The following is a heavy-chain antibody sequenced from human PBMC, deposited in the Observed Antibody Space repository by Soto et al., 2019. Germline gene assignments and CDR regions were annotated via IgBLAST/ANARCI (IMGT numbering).Heavy chain of an antibody. CDR3: ERGLDYGSGSYYFDY. D-gene: IGHD3-10*01. Sequence: PSETLSLTCAVYGGSFSGYYWSWIRQPPGKGLEWIGEINHSGSTNYNPSLKSRVTISVDTSKNQFSLKLSSVTAADTAVYYCERGLDYGSGSYYFDYSGQGTLVTVSS. V-gene: IGHV4-34*01. CDR2: INHSGST. CDR1: GGSFSGYY. J-gene: IGHJ4*02.